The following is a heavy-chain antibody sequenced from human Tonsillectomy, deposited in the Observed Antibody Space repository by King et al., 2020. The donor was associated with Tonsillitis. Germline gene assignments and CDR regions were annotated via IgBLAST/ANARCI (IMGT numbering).Heavy chain of an antibody. CDR1: GFTFSNYW. V-gene: IGHV3-7*03. Sequence: QLVQSGGGLVQPGGSLRLSCAASGFTFSNYWMSWVRQAPGKGLEWVANIKQDGSEKYYVDSVKGRFTISRDNAKNSLYLQMNTRRAEDTAVYYCARDSGVLPFDYWGQGTLVTVSS. D-gene: IGHD3-10*01. CDR3: ARDSGVLPFDY. J-gene: IGHJ4*02. CDR2: IKQDGSEK.